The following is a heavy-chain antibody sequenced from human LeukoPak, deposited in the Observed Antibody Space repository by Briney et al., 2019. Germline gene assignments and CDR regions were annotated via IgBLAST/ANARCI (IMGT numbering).Heavy chain of an antibody. CDR1: GYTFTSYD. D-gene: IGHD3-10*01. Sequence: GASVKVSCKASGYTFTSYDINWVRQATGQGLEWMGWMNPNSGNTGYAQKFQGRVTMTRNTSISTAYMELSSLRSEDTAVYYCARVHVTMVRGVIISDFDYWGQGTLVTVSS. CDR2: MNPNSGNT. V-gene: IGHV1-8*02. CDR3: ARVHVTMVRGVIISDFDY. J-gene: IGHJ4*02.